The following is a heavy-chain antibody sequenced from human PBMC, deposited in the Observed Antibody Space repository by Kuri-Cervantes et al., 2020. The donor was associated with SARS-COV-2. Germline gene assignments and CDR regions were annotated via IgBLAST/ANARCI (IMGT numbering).Heavy chain of an antibody. CDR3: ARVPSSGWYPVDAAFDI. J-gene: IGHJ3*02. CDR1: GYSISSDYY. D-gene: IGHD6-19*01. CDR2: IYTSGST. Sequence: SETLSLTCAVSGYSISSDYYWSWIRQPAGKGLEWIGRIYTSGSTNYNPSLKSRVTMSVDTSKNQFSLKLSSVTAADTAVYYCARVPSSGWYPVDAAFDIWGQGTMVTVSS. V-gene: IGHV4-4*07.